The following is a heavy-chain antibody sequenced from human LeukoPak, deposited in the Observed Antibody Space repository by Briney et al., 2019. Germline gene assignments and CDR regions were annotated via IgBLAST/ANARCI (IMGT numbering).Heavy chain of an antibody. CDR3: ARVLWYYYDSSGYYLGAFDI. CDR2: ISSSSSYI. V-gene: IGHV3-21*01. Sequence: PGGSLRLSCAASGFTFSSYSMNWVRQAPGKGLEWVSSISSSSSYIYYADSVKGRFTISRDNAKNSLYLQMNSLRAEDTAVYYCARVLWYYYDSSGYYLGAFDIWGQGTMVTVSS. D-gene: IGHD3-22*01. J-gene: IGHJ3*02. CDR1: GFTFSSYS.